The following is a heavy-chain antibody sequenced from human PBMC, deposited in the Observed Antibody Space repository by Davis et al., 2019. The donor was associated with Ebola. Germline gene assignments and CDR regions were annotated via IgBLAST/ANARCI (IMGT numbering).Heavy chain of an antibody. V-gene: IGHV1-46*01. J-gene: IGHJ3*02. CDR2: INPSGGST. CDR3: AREWLLHDAFDI. CDR1: GYTFTSYY. D-gene: IGHD3-22*01. Sequence: AASVKVSCKASGYTFTSYYMHWVRQAPRQGLEWMGIINPSGGSTSYAQKFQGRVTMTRDTSTSTVYMELSSLRSEDTAVYYCAREWLLHDAFDIWGQGTMVTVSS.